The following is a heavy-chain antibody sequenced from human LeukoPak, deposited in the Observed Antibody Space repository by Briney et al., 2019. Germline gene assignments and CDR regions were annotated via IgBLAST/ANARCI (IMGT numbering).Heavy chain of an antibody. J-gene: IGHJ5*02. Sequence: SETLSLTCTVSGGSISGYYWSWIRQPPGKGLEWIGYIYYSGSTKYNPSLKSRVTMSVDTSRNQFSLKLSSVTAADTAVYYCARVYGSGRLWFDPWGQGTLVTVSS. CDR3: ARVYGSGRLWFDP. CDR2: IYYSGST. CDR1: GGSISGYY. V-gene: IGHV4-59*08. D-gene: IGHD3-10*01.